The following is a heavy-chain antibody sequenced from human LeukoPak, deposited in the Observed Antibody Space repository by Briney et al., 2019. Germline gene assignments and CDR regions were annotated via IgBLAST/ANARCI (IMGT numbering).Heavy chain of an antibody. CDR2: ISYDGSNK. J-gene: IGHJ4*02. CDR3: ARESPSSYFFDY. Sequence: PGRSLRLSCAASGFTFSSYAMHWVRQAPGKGLEWVAVISYDGSNKYYADSVKGRFTISRDNSKNTLYLQMNSLRAEDTAVYYCARESPSSYFFDYWGQGTLVTVSS. CDR1: GFTFSSYA. D-gene: IGHD6-6*01. V-gene: IGHV3-30*04.